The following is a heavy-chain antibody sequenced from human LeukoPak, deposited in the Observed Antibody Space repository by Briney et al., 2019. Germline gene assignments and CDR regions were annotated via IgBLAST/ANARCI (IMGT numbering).Heavy chain of an antibody. Sequence: SVKVSCKASGGTFSSYAISWVRQAPGQGLEWMGRIIPILGIANYAQKFQGRVTITADKSTSTAYMELSSLRSEDTAVYYCAKDIGTTAKPDFDYWGQGTLVTVSS. V-gene: IGHV1-69*04. J-gene: IGHJ4*02. D-gene: IGHD1-7*01. CDR1: GGTFSSYA. CDR2: IIPILGIA. CDR3: AKDIGTTAKPDFDY.